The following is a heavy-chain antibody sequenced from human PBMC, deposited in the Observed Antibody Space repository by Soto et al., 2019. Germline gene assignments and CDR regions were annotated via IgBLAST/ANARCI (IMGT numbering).Heavy chain of an antibody. CDR1: GFTFSSYA. CDR2: ISASGGGT. D-gene: IGHD1-26*01. V-gene: IGHV3-23*01. CDR3: AKSHSGSYYRNAFDI. Sequence: GGSLRLSCTASGFTFSSYAMSWVRQAPGKGLEWVSLISASGGGTYYADSVKGRFTISRDNAKNSLYLQMNSLRAEDTALYYCAKSHSGSYYRNAFDIWGQGTVVTVSS. J-gene: IGHJ3*02.